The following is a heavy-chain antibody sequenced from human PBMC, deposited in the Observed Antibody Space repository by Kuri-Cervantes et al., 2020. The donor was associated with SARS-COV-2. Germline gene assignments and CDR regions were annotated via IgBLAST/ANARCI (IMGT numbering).Heavy chain of an antibody. CDR3: AKESWYEDSRLGYFDL. CDR1: GFTFDDYA. V-gene: IGHV3-9*01. D-gene: IGHD2-15*01. CDR2: ISWNSGSI. J-gene: IGHJ2*01. Sequence: GGSLRLSCAASGFTFDDYAMHWVRQAPGKGLEWVSGISWNSGSIGYADSVKGRSTISRDNAKNSLYLQMNSLRAGDTALYYCAKESWYEDSRLGYFDLWGRGTLVTVSS.